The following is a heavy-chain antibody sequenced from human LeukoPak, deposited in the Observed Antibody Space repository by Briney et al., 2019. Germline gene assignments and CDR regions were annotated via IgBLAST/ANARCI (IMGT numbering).Heavy chain of an antibody. CDR2: IYYSGST. Sequence: SETLSLTCTLSGGSISSYFWSWIRQPPGKGLEWIGYIYYSGSTNYNPSLKSRVTISVDTSKNQFSLKLSSVTAADTAVYYCARELSYCSSTSCYPAYYFDYWGQGTLVTVSS. CDR1: GGSISSYF. D-gene: IGHD2-2*01. J-gene: IGHJ4*02. CDR3: ARELSYCSSTSCYPAYYFDY. V-gene: IGHV4-59*01.